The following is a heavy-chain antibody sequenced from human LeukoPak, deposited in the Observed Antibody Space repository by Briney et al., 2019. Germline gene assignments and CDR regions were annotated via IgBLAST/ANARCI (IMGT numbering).Heavy chain of an antibody. CDR1: GFTFSSYG. CDR2: IWYDGSNK. V-gene: IGHV3-33*01. J-gene: IGHJ6*02. CDR3: ARGRVLELLTNYYYYGMDV. D-gene: IGHD3-3*01. Sequence: GRSLRLSCAASGFTFSSYGMHWVRQAPGKGLEWVAVIWYDGSNKYYADSVKGRFTISRDNSKNTLYLQMNSLRAEDTAVYYCARGRVLELLTNYYYYGMDVWGQGTTVTVSS.